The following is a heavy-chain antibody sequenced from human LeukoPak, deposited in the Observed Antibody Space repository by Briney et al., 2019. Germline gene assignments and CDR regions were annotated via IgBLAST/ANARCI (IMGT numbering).Heavy chain of an antibody. CDR2: IYYSGSP. V-gene: IGHV4-31*03. CDR3: ARDIAAVGDY. CDR1: GVSISSNTYY. J-gene: IGHJ4*02. Sequence: SETLSLTCTVSGVSISSNTYYWSWIRQHPGKGLEWIGDIYYSGSPDYNPSLKSRVTISVDTSKNQFSLNLSSVTAADTAVYYCARDIAAVGDYWGQGTLVTVSS. D-gene: IGHD6-13*01.